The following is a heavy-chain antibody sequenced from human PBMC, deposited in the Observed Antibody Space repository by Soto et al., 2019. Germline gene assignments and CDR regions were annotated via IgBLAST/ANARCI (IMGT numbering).Heavy chain of an antibody. CDR2: IWYDGSNK. Sequence: GGSLRLSCAASGFTFSDYAMHWVRQAPGKGLEWVAVIWYDGSNKYYADSVKGRFTISRDNSKNTLYLQMNSLRAEDTAVYYCARGRSTYQLLCFFDYWGQGTLVTVSS. CDR1: GFTFSDYA. CDR3: ARGRSTYQLLCFFDY. V-gene: IGHV3-33*08. J-gene: IGHJ4*02. D-gene: IGHD2-2*01.